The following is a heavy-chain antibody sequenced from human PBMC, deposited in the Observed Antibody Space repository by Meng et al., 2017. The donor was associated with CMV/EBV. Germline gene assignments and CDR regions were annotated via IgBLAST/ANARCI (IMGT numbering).Heavy chain of an antibody. D-gene: IGHD3-22*01. J-gene: IGHJ4*02. CDR3: ARVWDSGWDY. CDR1: GGSFNGYY. V-gene: IGHV4-34*01. CDR2: INHSGST. Sequence: HVQLNQWGAGLLKPSKALSLTCVGYGGSFNGYYWSWIRQPPGKGLEWIGEINHSGSTNYNPSLKSRVTISVDTSKNQFSLKLSSVTAADTAVYYCARVWDSGWDYWGQGTLVTVSS.